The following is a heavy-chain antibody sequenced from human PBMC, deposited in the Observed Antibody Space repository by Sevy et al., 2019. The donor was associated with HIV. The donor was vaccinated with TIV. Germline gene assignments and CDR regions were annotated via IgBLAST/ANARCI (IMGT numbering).Heavy chain of an antibody. J-gene: IGHJ5*02. CDR1: GYTFTGYY. CDR3: ARECVYCSGGRCKPGGWFDP. CDR2: MNPNSSGT. Sequence: ASVKVSCKASGYTFTGYYMHWVRQAPGQGLEWMGWMNPNSSGTNYAQKFQGRVTMTRDTSISTAYMELSRLRSDDTAVYYCARECVYCSGGRCKPGGWFDPWGQGTLVTVSS. V-gene: IGHV1-2*02. D-gene: IGHD2-15*01.